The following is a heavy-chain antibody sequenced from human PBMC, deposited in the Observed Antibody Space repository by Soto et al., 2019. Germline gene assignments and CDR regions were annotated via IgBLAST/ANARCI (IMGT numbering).Heavy chain of an antibody. J-gene: IGHJ4*02. Sequence: GGSLRLSCAASGFTFSSYSMNRVRQAPGKGLEWVSYISSSSSTIYYADSVKGRFTISSDNAKNSLYLQMNSLRDEDTAVYYCARDLIQLNGRIDDWGQGTLVTVSS. D-gene: IGHD5-18*01. CDR1: GFTFSSYS. V-gene: IGHV3-48*02. CDR3: ARDLIQLNGRIDD. CDR2: ISSSSSTI.